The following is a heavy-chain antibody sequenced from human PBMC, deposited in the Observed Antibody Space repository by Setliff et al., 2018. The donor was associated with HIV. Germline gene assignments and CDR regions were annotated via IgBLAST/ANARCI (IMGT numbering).Heavy chain of an antibody. D-gene: IGHD5-18*01. Sequence: TLSLTCAVSGYSISSGYYWGWIRQPPGKGLEWIGGIYHSGSTYNNPSLKSRVTISVDTSKNQFSLKLTSVTAADTAVYYCARTLRAAAMGYFDYWGQGTLVTVSS. J-gene: IGHJ4*02. CDR2: IYHSGST. V-gene: IGHV4-38-2*01. CDR1: GYSISSGYY. CDR3: ARTLRAAAMGYFDY.